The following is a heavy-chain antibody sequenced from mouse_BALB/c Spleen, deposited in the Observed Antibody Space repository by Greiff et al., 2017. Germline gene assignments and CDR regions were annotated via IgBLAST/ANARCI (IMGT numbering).Heavy chain of an antibody. D-gene: IGHD2-3*01. CDR1: GYSFTSYW. CDR2: IYPGNSDT. J-gene: IGHJ2*01. CDR3: TREKDGYYDFDY. V-gene: IGHV1-5*01. Sequence: VQLKQSGTVLARPGASVKMSCKASGYSFTSYWMHWVKQRPGQGLEWIGAIYPGNSDTSYNQKFKGKAKLTAVTSASTAYMELSSLTNEDSAVYYCTREKDGYYDFDYWGQGTTLTVSS.